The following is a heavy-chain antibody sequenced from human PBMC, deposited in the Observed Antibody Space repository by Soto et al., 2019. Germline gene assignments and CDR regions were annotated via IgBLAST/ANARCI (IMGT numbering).Heavy chain of an antibody. CDR1: GGAFSSDDFF. D-gene: IGHD2-21*01. J-gene: IGHJ5*02. V-gene: IGHV4-30-4*01. CDR2: LRHDGTA. Sequence: PSETLSLTCTVSGGAFSSDDFFWTWIGQSPGRGLESLVNLRHDGTAYPNPCIRSRFSVSVHASNGRLSLKLISVTAADTDVYLCARRLRDTASHFYNWFDPWGPGTLVTVSS. CDR3: ARRLRDTASHFYNWFDP.